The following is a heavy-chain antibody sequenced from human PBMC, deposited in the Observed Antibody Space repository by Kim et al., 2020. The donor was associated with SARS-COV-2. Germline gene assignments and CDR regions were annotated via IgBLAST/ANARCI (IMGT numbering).Heavy chain of an antibody. CDR3: ARGWRLYSSGWYPNDY. Sequence: SLKSRVTVSVDTSKNQFSLRLSAVTAADTAVYYCARGWRLYSSGWYPNDYWGQGTLVTVSS. D-gene: IGHD6-19*01. J-gene: IGHJ4*02. V-gene: IGHV4-34*01.